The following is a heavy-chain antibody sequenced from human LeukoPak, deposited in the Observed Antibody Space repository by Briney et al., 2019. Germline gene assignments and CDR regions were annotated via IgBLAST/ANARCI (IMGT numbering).Heavy chain of an antibody. D-gene: IGHD6-19*01. CDR3: ASLLSIAVAGTSDYFDY. CDR1: GFTFSDYY. J-gene: IGHJ4*02. CDR2: ISSSGSTI. V-gene: IGHV3-11*04. Sequence: PGGSLRLSCAASGFTFSDYYMSWIRQAPGKGLEWVSYISSSGSTIYYADSVKGRFTISRDNSKNTLYLQMNSLRAEDTAVYYCASLLSIAVAGTSDYFDYWGQGTLVTVSS.